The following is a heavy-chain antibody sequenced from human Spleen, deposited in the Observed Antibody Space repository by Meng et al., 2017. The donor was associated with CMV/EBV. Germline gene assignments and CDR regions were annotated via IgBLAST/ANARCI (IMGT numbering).Heavy chain of an antibody. Sequence: GESLKISCAASGFTFSSYGMHWVRQAPGKGLEWVAVIWYDGSNKYYADSVKGRFTISRDNSKNTLYLQMSSLRAEDTAVYYCASVRARQFRLNWYFDLWGRGTLVTVSS. J-gene: IGHJ2*01. CDR3: ASVRARQFRLNWYFDL. D-gene: IGHD3-16*01. CDR1: GFTFSSYG. V-gene: IGHV3-33*01. CDR2: IWYDGSNK.